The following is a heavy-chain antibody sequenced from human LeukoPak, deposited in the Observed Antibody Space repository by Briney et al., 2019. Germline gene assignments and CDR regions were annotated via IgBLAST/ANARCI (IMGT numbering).Heavy chain of an antibody. CDR2: ISNTGGST. V-gene: IGHV3-23*01. D-gene: IGHD1-26*01. CDR3: AKGRGTGVTTPGAFDI. CDR1: GFTFSGYG. J-gene: IGHJ3*02. Sequence: GGSLRLSCAASGFTFSGYGMSWVRQAPGKGLEWVSRISNTGGSTYYADSVKGRFTISRDNSKNTLYLQMNSLRAEDTAVYYCAKGRGTGVTTPGAFDIWGQGTMVTVSS.